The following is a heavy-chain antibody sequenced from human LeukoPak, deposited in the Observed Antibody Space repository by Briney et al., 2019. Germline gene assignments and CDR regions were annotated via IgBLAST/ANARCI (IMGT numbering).Heavy chain of an antibody. V-gene: IGHV4-59*12. CDR3: ARGGVGATLGYYYYYMDV. CDR1: GGSISSYY. J-gene: IGHJ6*03. Sequence: SETLSLTCTVSGGSISSYYWSWIRQPPGKGLEWIGYIYYSGSTNYNPSLKSRVTISVDTSKNQFSLKLSSVTAADTAVYYCARGGVGATLGYYYYYMDVWGKGTTVTVSS. D-gene: IGHD1-26*01. CDR2: IYYSGST.